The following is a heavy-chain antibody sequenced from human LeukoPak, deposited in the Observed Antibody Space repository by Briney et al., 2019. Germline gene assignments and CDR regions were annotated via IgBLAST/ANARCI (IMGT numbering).Heavy chain of an antibody. CDR1: GFTFSSYA. V-gene: IGHV3-23*01. CDR2: ISGSGGST. D-gene: IGHD3-10*01. J-gene: IGHJ4*02. CDR3: AKKRYYYGLGSYSDY. Sequence: PGGSLRLSCAASGFTFSSYAMSWVCQAPGKGLEWVSAISGSGGSTYYADSVKGRFTISRDNSKNTLYLQMNSLRAEDTAVYYCAKKRYYYGLGSYSDYWGQGTLVTVSS.